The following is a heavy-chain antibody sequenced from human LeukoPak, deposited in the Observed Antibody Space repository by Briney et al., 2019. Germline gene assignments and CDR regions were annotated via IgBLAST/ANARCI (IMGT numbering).Heavy chain of an antibody. J-gene: IGHJ6*04. CDR3: ARCMSELDYGDYAYYYHMDV. V-gene: IGHV4-61*09. CDR2: FYSSTRT. CDR1: GDSLTSGSRY. D-gene: IGHD4-17*01. Sequence: SEALSLTCTVSGDSLTSGSRYWSWIRRPAGKGLEWIGHFYSSTRTTYNPSLESRVTISGDTAKNQFSPKLDSVTAADTAVYFCARCMSELDYGDYAYYYHMDVWGKGTTVTVSS.